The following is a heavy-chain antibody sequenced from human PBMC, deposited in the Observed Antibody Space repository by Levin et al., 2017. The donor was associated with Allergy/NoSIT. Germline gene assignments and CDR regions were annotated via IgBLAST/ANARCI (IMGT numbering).Heavy chain of an antibody. D-gene: IGHD5-12*01. Sequence: GESLKISCAASGFTFSSYSMNWVRQAPGKGLEWVSSISSSSSYIYYADSVKGRFTISRDNAKNSLYLQMNSLRAEDTAVYYCARAQTPTIITDNWFDPWGQGTLVTVSS. J-gene: IGHJ5*02. CDR1: GFTFSSYS. CDR3: ARAQTPTIITDNWFDP. CDR2: ISSSSSYI. V-gene: IGHV3-21*01.